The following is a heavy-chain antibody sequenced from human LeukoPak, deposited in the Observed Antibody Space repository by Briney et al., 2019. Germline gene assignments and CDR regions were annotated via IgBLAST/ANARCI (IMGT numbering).Heavy chain of an antibody. Sequence: GGSLRLSCAASGFTFSSYSMNWVRQAPGKGLEWVSSISSSSSYIYYADSVKGRFTISRDNAKNSLYLQMNSLRAEDTAVYYCAKDREYYYDSSGYPFDYWGQGTLVTVSS. CDR3: AKDREYYYDSSGYPFDY. CDR2: ISSSSSYI. D-gene: IGHD3-22*01. V-gene: IGHV3-21*01. J-gene: IGHJ4*02. CDR1: GFTFSSYS.